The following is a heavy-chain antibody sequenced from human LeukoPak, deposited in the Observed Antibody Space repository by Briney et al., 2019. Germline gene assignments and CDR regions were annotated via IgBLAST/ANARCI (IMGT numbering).Heavy chain of an antibody. CDR2: IYYSGST. V-gene: IGHV4-59*01. CDR3: ARSRGSGSYFDY. J-gene: IGHJ4*02. Sequence: SETLSVTCTVSGDSISSYYWSWIRQPPGKGLEWIGYIYYSGSTNYNPSLKSRVTISVDTSKNQFSLKLSSVTAADTAVYYCARSRGSGSYFDYWGQGTLVTVSS. CDR1: GDSISSYY. D-gene: IGHD1-26*01.